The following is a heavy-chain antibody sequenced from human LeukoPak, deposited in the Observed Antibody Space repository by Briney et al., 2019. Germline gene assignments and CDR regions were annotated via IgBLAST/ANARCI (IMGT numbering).Heavy chain of an antibody. Sequence: GGSLRLSCAASGFTVSSNYMSWVRQAPGKGLEWVSIIYSGGSTYYADSVKGRFTISRDNSKNTLYLQMNSLRAEDTAVYYCAKRSAAAGTPDYWGQGTLVTVSS. CDR3: AKRSAAAGTPDY. D-gene: IGHD6-13*01. CDR1: GFTVSSNY. J-gene: IGHJ4*02. V-gene: IGHV3-66*04. CDR2: IYSGGST.